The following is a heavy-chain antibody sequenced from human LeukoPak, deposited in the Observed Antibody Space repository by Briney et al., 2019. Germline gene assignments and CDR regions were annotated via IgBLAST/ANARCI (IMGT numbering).Heavy chain of an antibody. CDR1: GDSVSSNSAA. CDR3: ARGRVSSSWYSYYYYYYCMDV. Sequence: SQTLSLTCAISGDSVSSNSAAWNWIRQSPSRGLEWLGRTYYRSKWYNDYAVSVKSRITINPDTSKNQFSLQLNSVTPEDTAVYYCARGRVSSSWYSYYYYYYCMDVWGKGTTVTVSS. D-gene: IGHD6-13*01. J-gene: IGHJ6*03. V-gene: IGHV6-1*01. CDR2: TYYRSKWYN.